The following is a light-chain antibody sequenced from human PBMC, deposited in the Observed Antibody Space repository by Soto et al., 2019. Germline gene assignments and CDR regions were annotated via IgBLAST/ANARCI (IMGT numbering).Light chain of an antibody. CDR2: FGS. V-gene: IGKV2-28*01. Sequence: EIVMTQTPLSLSITPGEQASMSCRSSQSLLYNNTYNYLDWYVQKPGQSPQLLIYFGSNRAPGVPDRFSGSGSGTDFTLTISSLQPDDFATYYCQQYSDSSGAFGQGTKVDIK. CDR3: QQYSDSSGA. J-gene: IGKJ1*01. CDR1: QSLLYNNTYNY.